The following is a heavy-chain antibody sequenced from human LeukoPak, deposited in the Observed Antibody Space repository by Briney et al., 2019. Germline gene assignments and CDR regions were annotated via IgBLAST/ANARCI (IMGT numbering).Heavy chain of an antibody. J-gene: IGHJ4*02. D-gene: IGHD2-15*01. V-gene: IGHV4-59*08. CDR2: IYYSGST. CDR1: GGSISNYY. CDR3: ARYSYGGYHFDY. Sequence: SETLSLTCTVSGGSISNYYWSWIRQPPGKGLEWIGYIYYSGSTNYNPSLKSRVTISVDTSKNQFSLKLSSVTAADTAVYYCARYSYGGYHFDYWGRGTLLTVSS.